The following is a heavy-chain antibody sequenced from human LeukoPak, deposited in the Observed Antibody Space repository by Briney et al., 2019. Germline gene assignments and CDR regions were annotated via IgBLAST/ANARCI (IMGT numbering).Heavy chain of an antibody. V-gene: IGHV1-46*01. J-gene: IGHJ4*02. CDR2: INPSGGST. Sequence: ASVKVSCKASGYTFTGYYMHWVRQAPGQGLEWMGIINPSGGSTSYAQKFQGRVTMTRDTSTSTVYMELSSLRSEDTAVYYCARARDAIAVAGTGPYFDYWDQGTLVTVSS. CDR3: ARARDAIAVAGTGPYFDY. CDR1: GYTFTGYY. D-gene: IGHD6-19*01.